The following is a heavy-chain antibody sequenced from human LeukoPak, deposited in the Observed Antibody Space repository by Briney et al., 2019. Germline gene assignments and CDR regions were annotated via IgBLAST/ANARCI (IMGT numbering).Heavy chain of an antibody. D-gene: IGHD3-22*01. CDR3: ARAYYYDSSWYYYYYYMDV. CDR2: INPNSGGT. J-gene: IGHJ6*03. CDR1: GYTFTGYY. Sequence: GASVKVSCKASGYTFTGYYMHWVRQAPGQGLEWMGWINPNSGGTNYAQKFQGRITMTRDTSISTAYMELSRLRSDDTAVYYCARAYYYDSSWYYYYYYMDVWGQGTLVTVSS. V-gene: IGHV1-2*02.